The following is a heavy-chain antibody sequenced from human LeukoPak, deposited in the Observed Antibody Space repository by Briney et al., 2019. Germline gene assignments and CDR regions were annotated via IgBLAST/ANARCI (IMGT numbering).Heavy chain of an antibody. CDR3: AREGAKSAGYYFDY. V-gene: IGHV1-2*02. Sequence: ASVKVSCKASGYTFTGYYMHWVRQAPGQGLEWMGWTNPNSGGTNYAQKFQGRVTMTRDTSISTAYMELSRLRSDDTAVYYCAREGAKSAGYYFDYWGQGTLVTVSS. CDR1: GYTFTGYY. CDR2: TNPNSGGT. J-gene: IGHJ4*02. D-gene: IGHD3-10*01.